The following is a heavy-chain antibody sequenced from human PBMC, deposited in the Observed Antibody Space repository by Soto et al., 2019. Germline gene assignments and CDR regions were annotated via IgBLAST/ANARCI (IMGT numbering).Heavy chain of an antibody. D-gene: IGHD3-3*01. J-gene: IGHJ5*02. V-gene: IGHV4-31*03. CDR3: ARNYDFWSCYGIMFDP. CDR2: IYYSGST. CDR1: GGSISSGGYY. Sequence: QVQLQESGPGLVKPSQTLSLTCTVSGGSISSGGYYWSWIRQHPGKGLEWIGYIYYSGSTYYNPCLKSRVTISVDTSKNHFSLKLSSVTASDTAVYYCARNYDFWSCYGIMFDPWGQGTLVTVSS.